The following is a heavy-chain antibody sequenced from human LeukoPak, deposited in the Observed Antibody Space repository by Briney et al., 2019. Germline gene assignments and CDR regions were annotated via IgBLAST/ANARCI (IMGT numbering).Heavy chain of an antibody. Sequence: GGSLRLSCAASGFTFSSYSMNWVRQAPGKGLEWVSYISSSSSTIYYADSVKGRFTISRDNAKNSLYLQMNSLRAEDTAVYYCARDGAVAGRYYFDYWGQGILVTVSP. CDR2: ISSSSSTI. CDR1: GFTFSSYS. CDR3: ARDGAVAGRYYFDY. J-gene: IGHJ4*02. V-gene: IGHV3-48*01. D-gene: IGHD6-19*01.